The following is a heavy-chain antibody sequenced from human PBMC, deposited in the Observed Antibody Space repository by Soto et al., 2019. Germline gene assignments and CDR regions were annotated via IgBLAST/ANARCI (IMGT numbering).Heavy chain of an antibody. CDR2: IYYSGRT. Sequence: QVQLQESGPGLVKPSETLSLTCTVPGGSISSYYWSWIRQPPGKGLEWIGYIYYSGRTNYNPALKSRVTISIDTSKNQYALKLSAVTAADTAVYYCARGYSGYDYGAFDIWGQGTMVTVSS. CDR1: GGSISSYY. V-gene: IGHV4-59*01. J-gene: IGHJ3*02. CDR3: ARGYSGYDYGAFDI. D-gene: IGHD5-12*01.